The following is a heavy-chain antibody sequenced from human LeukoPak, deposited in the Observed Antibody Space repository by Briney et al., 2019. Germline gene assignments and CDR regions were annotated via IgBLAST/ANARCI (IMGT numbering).Heavy chain of an antibody. Sequence: ASVKVSCKASGYTFTGYYMHWVRQAPGQGLEWMGWINPNSGGTNYAQKFQGRVTMTRDTSISTAYMELSRLRSDDTAVHYCARDLSVGGYNNFDYWGQGTLVTVSS. CDR2: INPNSGGT. J-gene: IGHJ4*02. D-gene: IGHD5-24*01. CDR3: ARDLSVGGYNNFDY. CDR1: GYTFTGYY. V-gene: IGHV1-2*02.